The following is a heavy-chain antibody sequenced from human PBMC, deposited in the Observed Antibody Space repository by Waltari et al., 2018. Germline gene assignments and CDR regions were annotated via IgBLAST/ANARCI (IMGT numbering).Heavy chain of an antibody. CDR2: IDVVTGNP. CDR3: ARSKEDDIVIVPPGLDS. J-gene: IGHJ4*02. V-gene: IGHV7-4-1*02. Sequence: QVQLAQAESGLKKPGAAVNVSCKASGYTFRNYAINWWRQAPGQGLEWMGWIDVVTGNPTYAPGFSGRFVFSLDTSVNTAYLQINSLTTEDTAIYYCARSKEDDIVIVPPGLDSWGQGTLVTVSS. D-gene: IGHD2-2*01. CDR1: GYTFRNYA.